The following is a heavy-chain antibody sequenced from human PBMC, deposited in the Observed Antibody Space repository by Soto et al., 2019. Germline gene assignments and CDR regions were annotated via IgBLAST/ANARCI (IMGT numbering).Heavy chain of an antibody. CDR2: IIPIIGII. CDR1: GGTFSTYT. J-gene: IGHJ2*01. Sequence: SVKVSCKASGGTFSTYTITWVRQAPGQGLEWMGRIIPIIGIINYAQKFQGRVTISADRFTGTAYMELTGLRSDDTAVYYCAGDPDSHYNDSHASSYPWGR. V-gene: IGHV1-69*04. CDR3: AGDPDSHYNDSHASSYP. D-gene: IGHD4-4*01.